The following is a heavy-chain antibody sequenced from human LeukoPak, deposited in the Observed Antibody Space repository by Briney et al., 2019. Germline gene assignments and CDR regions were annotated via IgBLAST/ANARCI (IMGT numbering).Heavy chain of an antibody. CDR1: GFTFSSYS. Sequence: GGSLRLSCAASGFTFSSYSMNWVRQAPGKGLGWASSISSSSSYIYYADSVKGRFTISRDNAKNSLYLQMNSLRAEDTAVYYCARALRFLGTNDYWGQGTLVTVSS. D-gene: IGHD3-3*01. J-gene: IGHJ4*02. CDR3: ARALRFLGTNDY. CDR2: ISSSSSYI. V-gene: IGHV3-21*01.